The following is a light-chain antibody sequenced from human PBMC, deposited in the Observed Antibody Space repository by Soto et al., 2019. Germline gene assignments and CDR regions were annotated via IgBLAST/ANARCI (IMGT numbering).Light chain of an antibody. V-gene: IGKV2-28*01. CDR3: MQALQTPLIT. Sequence: DIVLTQSPLSLPVTPGEPASISCRSSQSLLHSNGYNYLDWYLQKPGQSPQFLIYLGSNRASGVPDRFSGSGSGTDFTLKISRVEAEDVGVYYCMQALQTPLITVDRGTRLEIK. CDR1: QSLLHSNGYNY. J-gene: IGKJ5*01. CDR2: LGS.